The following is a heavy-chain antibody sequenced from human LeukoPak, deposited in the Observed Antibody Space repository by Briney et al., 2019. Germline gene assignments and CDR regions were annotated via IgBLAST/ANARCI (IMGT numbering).Heavy chain of an antibody. CDR1: GFTFSSYS. D-gene: IGHD3-22*01. CDR2: ISSSRCYI. CDR3: AKDFADSSGYYYGMDV. Sequence: GGSLRLSCAASGFTFSSYSMNLVRQAPGKGLEWVSSISSSRCYIYYADSVKGRFTISRDNAKNSLYLQMNSLRAGDTAVYYCAKDFADSSGYYYGMDVWGQGTTVTVSS. J-gene: IGHJ6*02. V-gene: IGHV3-21*01.